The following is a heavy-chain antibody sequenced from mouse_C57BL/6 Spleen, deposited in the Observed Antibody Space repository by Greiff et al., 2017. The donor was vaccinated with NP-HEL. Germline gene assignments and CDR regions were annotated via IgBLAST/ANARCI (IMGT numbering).Heavy chain of an antibody. CDR1: GYTFTDYY. V-gene: IGHV1-26*01. CDR3: ARKPIRLTTVVATGAMDY. CDR2: INPNNGGT. J-gene: IGHJ4*01. Sequence: EVQLQQSGPELVKPGASVKISCKASGYTFTDYYMNWVKQSHGKSLEWIGDINPNNGGTSYNQKFKGKATLTVDKSSSTAYMELRSLTSEDSAVYYCARKPIRLTTVVATGAMDYWGQGTSVTVSS. D-gene: IGHD1-1*01.